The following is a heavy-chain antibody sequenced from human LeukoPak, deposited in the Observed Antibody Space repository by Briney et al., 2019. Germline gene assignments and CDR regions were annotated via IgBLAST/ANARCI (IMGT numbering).Heavy chain of an antibody. J-gene: IGHJ4*02. CDR1: GFTFSSYC. CDR2: IKQDGSEK. Sequence: GGSLRLSCAASGFTFSSYCMSWVRQAPGRGLEWVGNIKQDGSEKHYVDSVKGRFTISRDNAQNSLYLQMNSLRAEDTDVYYCARDWDPSRDDRSGYGNPDYWGEGTLVTVSS. V-gene: IGHV3-7*01. D-gene: IGHD3-22*01. CDR3: ARDWDPSRDDRSGYGNPDY.